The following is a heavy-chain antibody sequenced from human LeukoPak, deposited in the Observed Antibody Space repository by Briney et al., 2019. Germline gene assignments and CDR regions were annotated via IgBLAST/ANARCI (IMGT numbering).Heavy chain of an antibody. CDR1: GDSVTSGTYY. Sequence: SETLSLTCSVSGDSVTSGTYYWTWIRQHPGKGLEWVGCIYDSGTTYYNPSLKSRVAISVDSSKNHFSLKLNSVTAADTAVYYCASGLGIRGRFDYLGPGTRV. J-gene: IGHJ4*02. D-gene: IGHD7-27*01. CDR3: ASGLGIRGRFDY. V-gene: IGHV4-31*03. CDR2: IYDSGTT.